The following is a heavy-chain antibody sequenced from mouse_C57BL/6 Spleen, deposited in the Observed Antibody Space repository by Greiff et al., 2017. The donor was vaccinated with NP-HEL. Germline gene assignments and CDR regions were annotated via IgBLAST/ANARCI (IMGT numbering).Heavy chain of an antibody. CDR1: GYTFTSYW. D-gene: IGHD1-1*01. V-gene: IGHV1-64*01. CDR3: ASDALYGSSYVESFDV. J-gene: IGHJ1*03. Sequence: QVQLQQPGAELVKPGASVKLSCKASGYTFTSYWMHWVKQRPGQGLEWIGMIHPNSGSTNYNEKFKSKATLTVDKSSSTAYMQLSSLTSEDSAVYYCASDALYGSSYVESFDVWGTGTTVTVSS. CDR2: IHPNSGST.